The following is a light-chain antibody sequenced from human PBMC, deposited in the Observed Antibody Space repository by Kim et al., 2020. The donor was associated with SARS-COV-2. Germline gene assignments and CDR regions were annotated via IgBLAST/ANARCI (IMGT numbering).Light chain of an antibody. J-gene: IGKJ1*01. CDR3: QQYDKWPPWT. CDR1: QSVSSN. CDR2: GAA. Sequence: SPGERATLYCWASQSVSSNLAWYQHKPGQAPRLLIYGAATRATGIPARFSGSGSGTEFTLTIDSLQSEDFALYYCQQYDKWPPWTFGQGTKVDIK. V-gene: IGKV3-15*01.